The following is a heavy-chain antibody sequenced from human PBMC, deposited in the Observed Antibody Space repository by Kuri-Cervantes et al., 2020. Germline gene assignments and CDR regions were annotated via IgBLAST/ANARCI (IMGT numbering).Heavy chain of an antibody. V-gene: IGHV3-11*04. CDR1: GVTFSDYD. Sequence: LSLTCAASGVTFSDYDMSWIRQAPGKGLEWLSYISGSGSTIYYADSVKDQLTISRDNAKNSLYLQMNSLRAEDTAVYYCAREGREYSSSGSFDYWGLGTLVTVSS. CDR3: AREGREYSSSGSFDY. J-gene: IGHJ4*02. CDR2: ISGSGSTI. D-gene: IGHD6-6*01.